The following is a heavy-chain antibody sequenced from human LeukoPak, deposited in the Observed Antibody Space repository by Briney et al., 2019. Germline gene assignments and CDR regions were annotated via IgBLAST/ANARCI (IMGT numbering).Heavy chain of an antibody. J-gene: IGHJ4*02. Sequence: PGGSLRLSCAASGFTFSSYAMSWVRQAPGKGLEWVSAISGSGGGTYYADSVKGRFTISRDNSKNTLYLQMNSLRAEDTAVYYCAKDQVGYSYGLGTFDYWGQGTLVTVSS. CDR2: ISGSGGGT. CDR1: GFTFSSYA. D-gene: IGHD5-18*01. CDR3: AKDQVGYSYGLGTFDY. V-gene: IGHV3-23*01.